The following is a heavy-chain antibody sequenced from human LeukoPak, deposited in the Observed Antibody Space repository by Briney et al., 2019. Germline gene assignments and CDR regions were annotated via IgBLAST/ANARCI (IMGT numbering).Heavy chain of an antibody. CDR2: ISWNSGSI. D-gene: IGHD6-6*01. CDR3: AKDIFRSLVSPGD. Sequence: GGSLRLSCAASGFTFDDYAMHWVRQAPGKGLEWVSGISWNSGSIGYADSVKGRFTISRDNAKNSLYLQMNGLRAEGTALYYCAKDIFRSLVSPGDWGQGTLVTVSS. CDR1: GFTFDDYA. V-gene: IGHV3-9*01. J-gene: IGHJ4*02.